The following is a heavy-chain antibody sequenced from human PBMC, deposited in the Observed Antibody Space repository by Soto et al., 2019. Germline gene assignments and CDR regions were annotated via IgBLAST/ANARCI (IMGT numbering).Heavy chain of an antibody. V-gene: IGHV3-30-3*01. CDR2: ISYDGSNK. D-gene: IGHD6-13*01. Sequence: GGSLRLSCAASGFTFSSDAMHWVRQAPGKGLEWVAVISYDGSNKYYADSVKGRFTISRDNSKNTLYLQMNSLRAEDTAVYYCARGNIEAAGIFDFWGQGTLVTVSS. J-gene: IGHJ4*02. CDR1: GFTFSSDA. CDR3: ARGNIEAAGIFDF.